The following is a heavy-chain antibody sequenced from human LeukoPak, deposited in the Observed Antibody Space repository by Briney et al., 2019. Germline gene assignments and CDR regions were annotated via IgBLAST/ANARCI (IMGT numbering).Heavy chain of an antibody. V-gene: IGHV3-15*07. J-gene: IGHJ3*02. D-gene: IGHD1-26*01. CDR3: ATERYSGSYFQRAFDI. CDR2: IKSKSDGGTT. Sequence: PGGSLRLSCAASGFTFSSYAMHWVRQAPGKGLEWVGRIKSKSDGGTTDYGAPVKGRFTLSRDDSKTTLYLQMNSLKTEDTAVYYCATERYSGSYFQRAFDIWGQGTMVTVSS. CDR1: GFTFSSYA.